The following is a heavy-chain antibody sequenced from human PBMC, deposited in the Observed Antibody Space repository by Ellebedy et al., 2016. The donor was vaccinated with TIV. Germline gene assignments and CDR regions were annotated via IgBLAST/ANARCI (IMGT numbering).Heavy chain of an antibody. CDR3: ARGKWFAEPNYFDY. Sequence: PGGSLRPSCAASAFTFSSYWMHWVRQAPGKGLVWVSLINTDGSFTTYADSVKGRFTISRDNAKNTVYLQMNSLRVEDTAVYYCARGKWFAEPNYFDYWGQGTLVTVSS. D-gene: IGHD3-10*01. V-gene: IGHV3-74*01. CDR2: INTDGSFT. CDR1: AFTFSSYW. J-gene: IGHJ4*02.